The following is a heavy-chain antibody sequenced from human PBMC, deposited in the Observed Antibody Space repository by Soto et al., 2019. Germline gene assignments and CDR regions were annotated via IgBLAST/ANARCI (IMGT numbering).Heavy chain of an antibody. CDR3: GRVMIGTSRHTDSDY. D-gene: IGHD2-2*01. J-gene: IGHJ4*02. CDR2: IDYNGVT. V-gene: IGHV4-39*01. Sequence: ASETLSLTCSVPGASISSRDYYWGWIRQTPGKGLEWIGNIDYNGVTYYNPSLKSRVTVSKDTSRNQFSLKVASVTAADTAIYYCGRVMIGTSRHTDSDYWSQGTQVTVSS. CDR1: GASISSRDYY.